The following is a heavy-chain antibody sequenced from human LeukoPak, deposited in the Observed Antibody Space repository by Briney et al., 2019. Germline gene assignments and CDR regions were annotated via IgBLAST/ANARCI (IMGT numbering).Heavy chain of an antibody. V-gene: IGHV4-30-2*02. CDR2: IYHSGST. CDR1: GGSISSGGYS. CDR3: ARMGSSGYYYYYYMDV. J-gene: IGHJ6*03. D-gene: IGHD3-22*01. Sequence: SETLSLTCAVSGGSISSGGYSWSWIRQPPGKGLEWIGYIYHSGSTYYNPSLKSRVTISVDRSKNQFSLKLSSVTAADTAVYYCARMGSSGYYYYYYMDVWGKGTTVTVSS.